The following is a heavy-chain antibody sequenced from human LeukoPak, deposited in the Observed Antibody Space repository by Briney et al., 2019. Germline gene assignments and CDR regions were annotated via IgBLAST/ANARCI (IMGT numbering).Heavy chain of an antibody. Sequence: GRSLRLSCAASGFTFSSYAMHWVRQAPGKGLEWVAVISYDGSNKYYADSVKGRFTISRDNSKNTLYLQMNSLRAEDTAVYYCAGDRAVATMGNDAFDIWGQGTMVTVSS. CDR3: AGDRAVATMGNDAFDI. CDR1: GFTFSSYA. V-gene: IGHV3-30-3*01. CDR2: ISYDGSNK. J-gene: IGHJ3*02. D-gene: IGHD6-19*01.